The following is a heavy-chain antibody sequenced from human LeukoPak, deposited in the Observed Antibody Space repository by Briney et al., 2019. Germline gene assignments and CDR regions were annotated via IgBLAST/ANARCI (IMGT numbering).Heavy chain of an antibody. V-gene: IGHV1-18*01. D-gene: IGHD2-21*01. CDR3: ARDGTLQIVVVIGDFDY. Sequence: ASVKVSCKASGYTFTSYGISWVRQAPGQGLEWMGWISTYNGNTNYAQKLQGRVTMTTDTSTSTAYMELRSLRSDDTAVYYCARDGTLQIVVVIGDFDYWGQGTLVTVSS. CDR1: GYTFTSYG. CDR2: ISTYNGNT. J-gene: IGHJ4*02.